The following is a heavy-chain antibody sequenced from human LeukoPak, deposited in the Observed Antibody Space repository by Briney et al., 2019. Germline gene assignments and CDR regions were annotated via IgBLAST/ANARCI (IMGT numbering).Heavy chain of an antibody. D-gene: IGHD3-22*01. V-gene: IGHV4-30-2*01. J-gene: IGHJ3*02. CDR2: IYHSGST. CDR3: ARASSSGYYASGAFDI. CDR1: GGSISSGGYS. Sequence: SETLSLTCAVSGGSISSGGYSWSWIRQPLGKGLGWIGYIYHSGSTYYNPSLKSRGTISVDRSKNQFSLKLSSVTAADTAVYYCARASSSGYYASGAFDIWGQGTMVTVSS.